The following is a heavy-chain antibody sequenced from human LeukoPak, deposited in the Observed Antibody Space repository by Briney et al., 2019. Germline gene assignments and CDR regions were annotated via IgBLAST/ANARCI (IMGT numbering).Heavy chain of an antibody. CDR1: GFTFSSYA. Sequence: GRSLRLSCAASGFTFSSYAMHWVRQAPGKGLEWVAVISYDGSNKYYADSVKGRFTISRDNSKNTLYLQMNSLRAEDTAVYYCARNCSRTSCSGTFDIWGRGTMVTVSS. D-gene: IGHD2-2*01. CDR3: ARNCSRTSCSGTFDI. V-gene: IGHV3-30-3*01. CDR2: ISYDGSNK. J-gene: IGHJ3*02.